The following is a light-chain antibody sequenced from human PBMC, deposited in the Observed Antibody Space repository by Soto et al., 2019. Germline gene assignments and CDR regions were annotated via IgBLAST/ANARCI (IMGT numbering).Light chain of an antibody. CDR3: QQYGNSPWT. V-gene: IGKV3-20*01. Sequence: EVVLTQSPGTLALSRGERATLSCRASQSVSSSYLAWYQHRPGQAPGLLIFGASSRATGIPDRFSGTGSGTDFTLTISRLEPEDFAVYYCQQYGNSPWTFGQGTKV. J-gene: IGKJ1*01. CDR2: GAS. CDR1: QSVSSSY.